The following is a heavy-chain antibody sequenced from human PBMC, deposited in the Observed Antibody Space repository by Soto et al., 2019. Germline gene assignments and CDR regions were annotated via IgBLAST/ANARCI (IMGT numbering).Heavy chain of an antibody. D-gene: IGHD3-22*01. CDR3: ARDRERVTVNGGIALGAMEV. J-gene: IGHJ6*02. V-gene: IGHV3-7*03. Sequence: AGSLRLSCAASGFTFNYYWMTWVRQAPGKGLEWVANVKPDGSATFYADSLKGRFAISRDNAKNSVSLQMDSLRADDTAVYYCARDRERVTVNGGIALGAMEVWGHGTTVTGSS. CDR2: VKPDGSAT. CDR1: GFTFNYYW.